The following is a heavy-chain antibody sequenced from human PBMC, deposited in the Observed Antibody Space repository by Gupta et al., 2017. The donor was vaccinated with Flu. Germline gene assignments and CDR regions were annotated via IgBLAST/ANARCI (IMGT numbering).Heavy chain of an antibody. CDR2: ISSSGTVS. CDR3: AKIGSGQSGGWYGTPYDFDV. V-gene: IGHV3-48*03. Sequence: EVQLVGSGGGWVQPGGALRLSCAAAGVTFSSNEMNWVRQAPGKGLEWVAHISSSGTVSSYADSGKGLFTIYRDNAKKSLYLQMNRLSDEDTSFSYCAKIGSGQSGGWYGTPYDFDVWGQGTRVTVSS. D-gene: IGHD6-19*01. J-gene: IGHJ6*02. CDR1: GVTFSSNE.